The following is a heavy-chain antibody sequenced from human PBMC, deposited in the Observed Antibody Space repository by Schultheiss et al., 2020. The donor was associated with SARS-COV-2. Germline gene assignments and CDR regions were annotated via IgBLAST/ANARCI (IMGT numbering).Heavy chain of an antibody. Sequence: GGSLRLSCAASGFTFSDYYMSWIRQAPGKGLEWVSRINSDGSSTSYADSVKGRFTISRDNAKNTLYLQMNSLRAEDTAVYYCARYYGGNLYYYYGMDVWGQGTTVTVSS. D-gene: IGHD4-23*01. J-gene: IGHJ6*02. V-gene: IGHV3-74*01. CDR2: INSDGSST. CDR1: GFTFSDYY. CDR3: ARYYGGNLYYYYGMDV.